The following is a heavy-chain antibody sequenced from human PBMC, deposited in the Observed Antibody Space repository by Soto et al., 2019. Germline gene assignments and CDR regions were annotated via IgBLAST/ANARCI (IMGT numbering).Heavy chain of an antibody. CDR2: ISAYNGNT. CDR1: GYTFTSYG. CDR3: ARENYYGSGSYYNIFDYYYGMDV. J-gene: IGHJ6*02. Sequence: GASVKVSCKASGYTFTSYGISWVRQAPGQGLEWMGWISAYNGNTNYAQKLQGRVTMTTDTSTSTAYMELRSLRSDDTAVYYCARENYYGSGSYYNIFDYYYGMDVWGQGTTVTVSS. D-gene: IGHD3-10*01. V-gene: IGHV1-18*01.